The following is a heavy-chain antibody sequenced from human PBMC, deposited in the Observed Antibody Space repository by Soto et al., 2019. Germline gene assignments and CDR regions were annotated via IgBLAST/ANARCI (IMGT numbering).Heavy chain of an antibody. CDR1: GGSISSSSYY. CDR2: IYYSGST. D-gene: IGHD2-2*02. Sequence: SETLSLTCTVSGGSISSSSYYWGWIRQPPGKGLEWIGSIYYSGSTYYNPSLKSRVTISVDTSKNQFSLKLSSVTAADTAVYYCARWALHTLKDAFDIWXQGTMVT. J-gene: IGHJ3*02. V-gene: IGHV4-39*01. CDR3: ARWALHTLKDAFDI.